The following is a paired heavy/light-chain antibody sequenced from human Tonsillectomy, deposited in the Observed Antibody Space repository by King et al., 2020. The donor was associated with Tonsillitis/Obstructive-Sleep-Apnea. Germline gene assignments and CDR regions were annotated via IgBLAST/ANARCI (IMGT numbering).Heavy chain of an antibody. J-gene: IGHJ4*02. D-gene: IGHD3-10*01. Sequence: EVQLVESGGGVVRPGGSLRLSCAASGFTFDDYGMSWVRQGPGKGLEWVSGINWNGGSTGYADSLKGRFTISRDNAKNSLYLQMNSLRAEDTALYYCARDLLGAENNYYGSGSPDYWGQGTLVTVSS. CDR1: GFTFDDYG. V-gene: IGHV3-20*04. CDR3: ARDLLGAENNYYGSGSPDY. CDR2: INWNGGST.
Light chain of an antibody. CDR1: DSDVGAYNY. Sequence: QSALTQPPSASGSPGQSVTISCTGTDSDVGAYNYVSWYQQHPGKAPKLIIYEVSKRPSGVPDRFSGSKSGNTASLTVSGLRAEDEADYYCSSYSGSRAYVFGTGTKVTVL. V-gene: IGLV2-8*01. CDR2: EVS. CDR3: SSYSGSRAYV. J-gene: IGLJ1*01.